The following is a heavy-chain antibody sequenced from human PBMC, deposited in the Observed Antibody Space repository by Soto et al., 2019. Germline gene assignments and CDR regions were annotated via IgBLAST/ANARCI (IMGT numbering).Heavy chain of an antibody. CDR1: GFTFSSYG. V-gene: IGHV3-30*18. J-gene: IGHJ4*02. CDR2: ISYDGSNK. D-gene: IGHD3-22*01. Sequence: PGGSLRLSCAASGFTFSSYGMHWVRQAPGKGLEWVAVISYDGSNKYYADSVKGRFTISRDNSKNTLYLQMNSLRAEDTAVYYCAKAPGGSGYYPGGSDYWGQGTLVTVSS. CDR3: AKAPGGSGYYPGGSDY.